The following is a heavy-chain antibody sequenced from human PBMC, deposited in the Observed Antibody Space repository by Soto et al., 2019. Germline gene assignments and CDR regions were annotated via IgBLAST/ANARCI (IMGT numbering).Heavy chain of an antibody. CDR1: GFTFSNYP. D-gene: IGHD3-10*01. Sequence: GGSLRLSCAASGFTFSNYPMSWVRQAPGKGLHWVSGISGSGEPPYYADSAKGRYTISRDNYKYMLYLQMNSLRAEDKAVYYYAKDRRSTMVRGVLKYFGSWVKVNLGTVSS. CDR2: ISGSGEPP. J-gene: IGHJ4*01. CDR3: AKDRRSTMVRGVLKYFGS. V-gene: IGHV3-23*01.